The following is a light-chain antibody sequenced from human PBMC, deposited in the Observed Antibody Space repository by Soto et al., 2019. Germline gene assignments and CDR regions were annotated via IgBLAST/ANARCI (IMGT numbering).Light chain of an antibody. CDR2: EVN. J-gene: IGLJ1*01. CDR1: SSDVGGYTY. Sequence: QSVLTHPASVSGSPRQSITISCTGASSDVGGYTYVSWYQQQPGKAPKLMIYEVNNRPSGVSNRFSGSKSGNTASLTISGLQAEDEADYYCSSYTSSSTLYVFGTGTKVTVL. CDR3: SSYTSSSTLYV. V-gene: IGLV2-14*01.